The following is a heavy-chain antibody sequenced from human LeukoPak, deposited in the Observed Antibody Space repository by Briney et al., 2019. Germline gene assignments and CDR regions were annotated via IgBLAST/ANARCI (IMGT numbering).Heavy chain of an antibody. J-gene: IGHJ4*02. D-gene: IGHD2-15*01. CDR1: GYTFTSYG. V-gene: IGHV1-18*01. Sequence: GASVTVSCKASGYTFTSYGISWVRQAPGQGLEWMGWISAYNGNTNSAQKFQGRVTMTTDTSTSTAYMELRSLRSDDTAMYYCARDNPTVPGVPSIVWGQGTRVTVSA. CDR3: ARDNPTVPGVPSIV. CDR2: ISAYNGNT.